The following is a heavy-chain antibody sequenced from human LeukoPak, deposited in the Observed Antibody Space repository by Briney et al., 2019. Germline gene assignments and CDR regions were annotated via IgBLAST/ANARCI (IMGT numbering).Heavy chain of an antibody. CDR3: ARDRRYYGSGSRNWFDP. Sequence: ASVKVSCKASGYTFTGYYMHWVRQAPGQGLEWMGWINPNSGGTNYAQKFQGWVTMTRDTSISTAYMELGRLRSDDTAVYYCARDRRYYGSGSRNWFDPWGQGTLVTVSS. CDR1: GYTFTGYY. D-gene: IGHD3-10*01. J-gene: IGHJ5*02. V-gene: IGHV1-2*04. CDR2: INPNSGGT.